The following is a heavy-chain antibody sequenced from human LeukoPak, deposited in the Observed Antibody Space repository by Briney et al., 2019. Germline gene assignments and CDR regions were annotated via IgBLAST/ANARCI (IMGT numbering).Heavy chain of an antibody. J-gene: IGHJ4*02. D-gene: IGHD3-9*01. V-gene: IGHV4-30-4*01. CDR3: ARVFGRYDIHGGAFDY. CDR1: GGSISSGDYY. Sequence: PSQTLSLTCTVSGGSISSGDYYWSWIRQPPGKGLEWIGYIYYSGSTYYNPSLKSRVTISVDTSKNQSSLKLSSVTAADTAVYYCARVFGRYDIHGGAFDYWGQGTLVTVSS. CDR2: IYYSGST.